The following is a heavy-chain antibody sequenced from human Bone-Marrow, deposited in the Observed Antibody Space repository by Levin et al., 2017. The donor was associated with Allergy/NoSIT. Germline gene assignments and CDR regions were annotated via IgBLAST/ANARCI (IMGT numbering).Heavy chain of an antibody. D-gene: IGHD2-15*01. CDR2: IKTKADGGTR. V-gene: IGHV3-15*07. CDR3: TTRGVVVAATTGMDA. J-gene: IGHJ6*02. Sequence: TSGGSLRLSCAASGFTFSNAWMNWVRQTPGKGLEWVGRIKTKADGGTRDYGAPVKGRFIISRDDSKNTLYLQMNSLKTEDTAVYYCTTRGVVVAATTGMDAWGQGTTVTVSS. CDR1: GFTFSNAW.